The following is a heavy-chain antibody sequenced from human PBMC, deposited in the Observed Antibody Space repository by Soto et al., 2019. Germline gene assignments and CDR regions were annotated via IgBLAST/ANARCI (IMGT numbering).Heavy chain of an antibody. J-gene: IGHJ6*02. Sequence: GGSLRLSCAASGFTFSSYAMSWVRQAPGKGLEWVSAISGSGGSTYYADSVKGRFTISRDNSKNTLYLQMNSLRAEDTAVYYCAKDFERPTTGLMDVWGQGTTVTVSS. CDR1: GFTFSSYA. CDR2: ISGSGGST. CDR3: AKDFERPTTGLMDV. D-gene: IGHD4-17*01. V-gene: IGHV3-23*01.